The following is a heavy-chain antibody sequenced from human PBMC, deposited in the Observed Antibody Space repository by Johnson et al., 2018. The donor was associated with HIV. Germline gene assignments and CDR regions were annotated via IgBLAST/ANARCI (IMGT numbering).Heavy chain of an antibody. V-gene: IGHV3-30*04. Sequence: QVQLVESGGGVVQPGRSLRLSCAASGFTFSSYAIHWVRQAPGTGLEWVAVISYDGSNKYYADSVKGRFTISRDNSKNTLYLQMNSLKTEDTAVYYCTTKSLGAFDIWGQGTMVTVSS. CDR2: ISYDGSNK. D-gene: IGHD3-16*01. CDR3: TTKSLGAFDI. CDR1: GFTFSSYA. J-gene: IGHJ3*02.